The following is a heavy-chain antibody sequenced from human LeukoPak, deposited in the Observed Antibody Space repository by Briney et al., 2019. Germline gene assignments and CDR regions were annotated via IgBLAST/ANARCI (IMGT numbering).Heavy chain of an antibody. CDR1: GFTFSSYA. J-gene: IGHJ3*02. Sequence: GGSLRLSCAGSGFTFSSYAMNWVRQAPGKGLEWVSAISGGGDSTYYADSVKGRFAISRATSKTTLYLQMNSLRAEDTAVYYCAKDWDATNLVAAYFDIWGQGTMVTVSS. V-gene: IGHV3-23*01. D-gene: IGHD2-2*01. CDR3: AKDWDATNLVAAYFDI. CDR2: ISGGGDST.